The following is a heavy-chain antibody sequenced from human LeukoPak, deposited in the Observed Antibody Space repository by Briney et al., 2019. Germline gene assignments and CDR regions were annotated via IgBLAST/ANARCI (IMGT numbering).Heavy chain of an antibody. CDR2: TYYRSKWYS. Sequence: SQTLSLTCAISGDSVSSNSAAWNWIRQSPSRGLEWLGRTYYRSKWYSDYAVSVKSRITINPDTSKNQFSLQLNSVTPEDTAVYYCARDLPVVVPAATMTTWKGKPRGQDAFDIWGQGTMVTVSS. CDR1: GDSVSSNSAA. J-gene: IGHJ3*02. D-gene: IGHD2-2*01. V-gene: IGHV6-1*01. CDR3: ARDLPVVVPAATMTTWKGKPRGQDAFDI.